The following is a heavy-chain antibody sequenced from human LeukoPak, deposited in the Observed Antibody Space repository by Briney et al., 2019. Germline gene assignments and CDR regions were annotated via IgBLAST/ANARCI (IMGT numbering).Heavy chain of an antibody. D-gene: IGHD3-16*02. V-gene: IGHV1-2*02. CDR3: ARDHDYVWGSYRSHNRPSWFDP. CDR2: INPNSGGT. Sequence: ASVKVSCKASGYTFTGHYMHWVRQAPGQGLEWMGWINPNSGGTNYAQKFQGRVTMTRDTSISTAYMELSRLRSDDTAVYYCARDHDYVWGSYRSHNRPSWFDPWGQGTLVTVSS. J-gene: IGHJ5*02. CDR1: GYTFTGHY.